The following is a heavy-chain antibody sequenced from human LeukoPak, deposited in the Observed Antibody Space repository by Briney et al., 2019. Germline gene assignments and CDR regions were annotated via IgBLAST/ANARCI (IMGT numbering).Heavy chain of an antibody. J-gene: IGHJ4*02. D-gene: IGHD5-18*01. CDR1: GGSFSGYY. CDR3: ARVKYGSGYSYGSFPRYFDY. Sequence: SETLSLTCAVYGGSFSGYYWSWIRQPPGKGLEWIGEINHSGSTNYNPSLKSRVTISVDTSKNQFSLKLSSVTAADTAVYYCARVKYGSGYSYGSFPRYFDYWGQGTLVTVSS. CDR2: INHSGST. V-gene: IGHV4-34*01.